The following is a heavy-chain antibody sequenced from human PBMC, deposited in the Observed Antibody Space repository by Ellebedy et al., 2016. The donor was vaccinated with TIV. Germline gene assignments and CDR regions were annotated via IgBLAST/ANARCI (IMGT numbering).Heavy chain of an antibody. J-gene: IGHJ5*02. CDR1: GDSVSSNSAA. Sequence: SQTLSLTCAISGDSVSSNSAAWNWIRQSPSRGLEWLGRTYYRSKWFNDYAVSVKSRMTINPDTSKNQLSLHLKSVTPEDTAVYFCARVSGTSSWFRDWFDAWGQGILVTVSS. CDR3: ARVSGTSSWFRDWFDA. V-gene: IGHV6-1*01. D-gene: IGHD6-13*01. CDR2: TYYRSKWFN.